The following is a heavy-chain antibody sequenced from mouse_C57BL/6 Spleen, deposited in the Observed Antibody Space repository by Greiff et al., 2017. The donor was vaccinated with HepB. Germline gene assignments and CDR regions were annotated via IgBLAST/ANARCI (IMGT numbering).Heavy chain of an antibody. CDR3: AREGAIYYCNPYFDY. CDR2: ISSGGSYT. CDR1: GFTFSSYG. J-gene: IGHJ2*01. D-gene: IGHD2-1*01. Sequence: EVKLVESGGDLVKPGGSLKLSCAASGFTFSSYGMSWVRQTPDKRLEWVATISSGGSYTYYPDSVKGRITISRDNAKNTLYLQMSSLKSEDTAMYYCAREGAIYYCNPYFDYWGQGTTLTVSS. V-gene: IGHV5-6*02.